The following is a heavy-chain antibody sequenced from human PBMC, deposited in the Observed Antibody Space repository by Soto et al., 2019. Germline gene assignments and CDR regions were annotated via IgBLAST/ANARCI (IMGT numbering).Heavy chain of an antibody. V-gene: IGHV1-69*01. CDR2: IIPIFGTA. J-gene: IGHJ6*02. CDR3: ARSRYSSSAAGYYYYGMDV. Sequence: QVQLVQSGAEVKKPGSSVKVSCKASGGTFSSYAISWVRQAPGQGLEWMGGIIPIFGTANYAQKFQGRVTITADESTSTAYMELSSLRSEDTAVYYCARSRYSSSAAGYYYYGMDVWGQGTTVTVS. D-gene: IGHD6-6*01. CDR1: GGTFSSYA.